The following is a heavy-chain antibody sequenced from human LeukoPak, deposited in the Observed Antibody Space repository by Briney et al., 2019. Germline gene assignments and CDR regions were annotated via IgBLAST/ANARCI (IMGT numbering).Heavy chain of an antibody. CDR3: ARDPGRSGWDY. J-gene: IGHJ4*02. D-gene: IGHD6-19*01. Sequence: PGGSLRLSCAASGLNIDDDAMSWVRQPPGKGLEWVANIRHDESEIYYVDSVKGRFTISRDNAKDSLFLQMNSLRAEDTAVYYCARDPGRSGWDYWGQGALVTVSS. CDR1: GLNIDDDA. V-gene: IGHV3-7*01. CDR2: IRHDESEI.